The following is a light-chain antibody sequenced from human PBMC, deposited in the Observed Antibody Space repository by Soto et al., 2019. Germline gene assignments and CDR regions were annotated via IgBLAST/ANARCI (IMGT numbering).Light chain of an antibody. V-gene: IGLV2-14*01. CDR3: CSYSSTTTPWV. CDR1: SSDVGTYNF. J-gene: IGLJ3*02. Sequence: QSALTQPASVSGSPGQSITISCTGTSSDVGTYNFVSWYQQHPGKAPKLMIYEVSNRPSGVSNRFSGSNSGNTASLTISGLQAEDEADYYCCSYSSTTTPWVFGGGTKLTVL. CDR2: EVS.